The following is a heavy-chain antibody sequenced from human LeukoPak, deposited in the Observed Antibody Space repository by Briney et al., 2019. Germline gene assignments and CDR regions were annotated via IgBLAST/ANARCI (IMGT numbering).Heavy chain of an antibody. CDR2: IIPIFGTA. J-gene: IGHJ4*02. V-gene: IGHV1-69*13. CDR3: ARDVDSSSYYDY. CDR1: GGTFSSYA. D-gene: IGHD6-6*01. Sequence: SVKVSCKASGGTFSSYAISWVRQAPGQGLEWMGGIIPIFGTANYAQKFQGRVTITADESTSTAYMELSSLRSEDTAIYYCARDVDSSSYYDYWGQGTLVTVSS.